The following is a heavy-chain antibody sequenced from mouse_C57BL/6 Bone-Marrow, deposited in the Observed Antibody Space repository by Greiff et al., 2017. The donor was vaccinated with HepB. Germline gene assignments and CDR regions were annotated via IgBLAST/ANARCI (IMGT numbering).Heavy chain of an antibody. D-gene: IGHD2-5*01. CDR1: GYTFTSYW. V-gene: IGHV1-50*01. CDR2: IDPSDSYT. Sequence: VQLKQPGAELVKPGASVKLSCKASGYTFTSYWMQWVKQRPGQGLEWIGEIDPSDSYTNYNQKFKGKATLTVDTSSSTAYMQLSSLTSEDSAVYYCARSNYGVLYAMDYWGQGTSVTVSS. CDR3: ARSNYGVLYAMDY. J-gene: IGHJ4*01.